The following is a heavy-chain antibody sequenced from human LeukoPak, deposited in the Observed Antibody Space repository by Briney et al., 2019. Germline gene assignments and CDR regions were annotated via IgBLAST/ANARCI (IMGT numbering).Heavy chain of an antibody. CDR2: IIPIFGTA. CDR1: GGTFSSYA. Sequence: SVKVSCKASGGTFSSYAISWVRQAPGQGLEWMGGIIPIFGTANYAQKFQGRVTITADKSTSTAYMELSSLRSEDTAVYYCARVGGYCGRISCPYYFDYGGQGSLVAVSS. V-gene: IGHV1-69*06. CDR3: ARVGGYCGRISCPYYFDY. D-gene: IGHD2-15*01. J-gene: IGHJ4*02.